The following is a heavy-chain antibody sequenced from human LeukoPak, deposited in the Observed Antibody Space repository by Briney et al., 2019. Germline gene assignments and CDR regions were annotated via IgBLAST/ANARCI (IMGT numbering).Heavy chain of an antibody. J-gene: IGHJ4*02. Sequence: HTGGSLRPSCAAPGFTFINFWMGWFRQAPGKGLEWVAKKKPDGSAEYYADSVRGRFTASRDNANNLLYLQMNRLRAEDTAVYYCARDGGLHTNFDYWGQGTLLTVSS. V-gene: IGHV3-7*01. CDR1: GFTFINFW. CDR2: KKPDGSAE. D-gene: IGHD2-15*01. CDR3: ARDGGLHTNFDY.